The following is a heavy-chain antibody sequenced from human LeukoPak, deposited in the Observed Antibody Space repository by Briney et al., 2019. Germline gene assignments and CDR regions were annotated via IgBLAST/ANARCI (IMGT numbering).Heavy chain of an antibody. CDR1: GGSISSSSYY. Sequence: PSETLSLTCTVSGGSISSSSYYWDWIRQPPGKGLEWIGSIYYSGSTYYNSSLKSRVSISVDTSKNQFSLKLSSVTAADTAVYYCARAYSSSVGFYYYYYMDVWGKGTTVTVSS. CDR2: IYYSGST. V-gene: IGHV4-39*07. D-gene: IGHD6-13*01. J-gene: IGHJ6*03. CDR3: ARAYSSSVGFYYYYYMDV.